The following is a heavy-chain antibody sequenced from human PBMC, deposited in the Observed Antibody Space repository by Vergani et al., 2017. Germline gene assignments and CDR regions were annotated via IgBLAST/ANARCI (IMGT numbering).Heavy chain of an antibody. CDR1: GGTFSSYA. CDR2: IIPILGIA. Sequence: QVQLVQSGAEVKKPGSSVKVSCKASGGTFSSYAISWVRQAPGQGLEWMGRIIPILGIANYGQKFQGRVTITADKSTSTAYMELSSLRCEETAVYYCASGSGSKPYYGMDVWGQGTTVTVSS. V-gene: IGHV1-69*04. D-gene: IGHD3-22*01. J-gene: IGHJ6*02. CDR3: ASGSGSKPYYGMDV.